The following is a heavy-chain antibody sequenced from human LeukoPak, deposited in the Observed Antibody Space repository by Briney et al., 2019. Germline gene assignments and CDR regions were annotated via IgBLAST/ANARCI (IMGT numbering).Heavy chain of an antibody. CDR2: ISSSTSYI. D-gene: IGHD6-13*01. J-gene: IGHJ5*02. CDR3: ARDRIAARDWFDP. V-gene: IGHV3-21*01. Sequence: GSLRLSCAASGFSFSSYSMNWVRQAPGKGLEWVSSISSSTSYIYYADSVKGRFTISRDNAKNSLYLQMNSLRAEDSAVYYCARDRIAARDWFDPWGQGTLVTVSS. CDR1: GFSFSSYS.